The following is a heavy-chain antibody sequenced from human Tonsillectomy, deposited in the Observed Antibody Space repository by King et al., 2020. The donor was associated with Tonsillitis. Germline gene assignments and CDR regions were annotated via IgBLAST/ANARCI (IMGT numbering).Heavy chain of an antibody. CDR3: ARPGGSGYYYNAFDI. CDR2: INHSGST. D-gene: IGHD3-22*01. Sequence: VQLPQWGAGLLKPSETLSLTCAVYGGSFSGYYWSWIRQPPGKGLEWIGEINHSGSTNYNPSLKSRVTISVDTSKNQFSLKLSSVTAADTAVYYCARPGGSGYYYNAFDIWGQGTMVTVSS. CDR1: GGSFSGYY. J-gene: IGHJ3*02. V-gene: IGHV4-34*01.